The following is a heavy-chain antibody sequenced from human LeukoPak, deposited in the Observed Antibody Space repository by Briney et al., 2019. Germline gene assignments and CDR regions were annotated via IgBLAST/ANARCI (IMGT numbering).Heavy chain of an antibody. Sequence: SETLSLTCAVSGGSISSSNWWSWVRQPPGKGLEWIGEIYHSGSTNYNPSLKSRVTISVDKSKNQFSLKLSSVTAADTAVYYCARGQQWLRYYFDYWGQGTLVTVSS. J-gene: IGHJ4*02. CDR2: IYHSGST. V-gene: IGHV4-4*02. CDR1: GGSISSSNW. CDR3: ARGQQWLRYYFDY. D-gene: IGHD6-19*01.